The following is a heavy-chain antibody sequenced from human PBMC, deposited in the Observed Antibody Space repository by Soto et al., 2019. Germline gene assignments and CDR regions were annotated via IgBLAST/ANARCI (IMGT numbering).Heavy chain of an antibody. CDR3: ARGQEVWFGELLPHFDY. CDR1: GYTFTGYY. V-gene: IGHV1-2*04. J-gene: IGHJ4*02. D-gene: IGHD3-10*01. CDR2: INPNSGGT. Sequence: ASVKVSCKASGYTFTGYYMHWVRQAPGQGLEWMGWINPNSGGTNYAQKFQGWVTMTRDTSISTAYMELSRLRSDDTDVYYCARGQEVWFGELLPHFDYWGQGTLVTVSS.